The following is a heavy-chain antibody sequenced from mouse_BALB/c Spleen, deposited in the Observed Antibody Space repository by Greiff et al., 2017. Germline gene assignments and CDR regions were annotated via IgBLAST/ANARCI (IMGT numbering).Heavy chain of an antibody. CDR1: GFSLTSYG. D-gene: IGHD2-3*01. J-gene: IGHJ2*01. Sequence: QVQLKQSGPGLVAPSQSLSITCTVSGFSLTSYGVHWVRQPPGKGLEWLGVIWAGGSTNYNSALMSRLSISKDNSKSQVFLKMNSLQTDDTAMYYCAREADDGYYKDYFDDWGQGTTLTVSS. V-gene: IGHV2-9*02. CDR2: IWAGGST. CDR3: AREADDGYYKDYFDD.